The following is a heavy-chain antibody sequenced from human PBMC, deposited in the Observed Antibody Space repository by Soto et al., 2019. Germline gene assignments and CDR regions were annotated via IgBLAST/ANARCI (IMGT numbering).Heavy chain of an antibody. CDR1: GFSLSNARMG. V-gene: IGHV2-26*01. D-gene: IGHD3-10*01. J-gene: IGHJ6*03. CDR2: IFSNDEK. CDR3: ARMSFGEFPNYMDV. Sequence: QVTLKESGPVLVKPTETLTLTCTVSGFSLSNARMGVSWIRQPPGKALEWLAHIFSNDEKSYSTSLQSRLTISKDTSKSQVVLTMTNMDPVDTATYYCARMSFGEFPNYMDVWGKGTTVTVSS.